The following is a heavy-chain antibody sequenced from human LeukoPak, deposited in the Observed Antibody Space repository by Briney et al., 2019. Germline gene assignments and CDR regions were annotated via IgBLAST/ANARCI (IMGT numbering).Heavy chain of an antibody. CDR3: ARAGGCSGGSCHKSSLRYYFDY. CDR1: GGSITSYY. Sequence: PSETLSLTCTVSGGSITSYYWSWIRQPPGKGLEWIGYFYNSGSTNYNPSLKSRVIMSIDTSKNQFSLKLSSVTAADTAVYYCARAGGCSGGSCHKSSLRYYFDYWGQGTLVTVSS. J-gene: IGHJ4*02. V-gene: IGHV4-59*12. CDR2: FYNSGST. D-gene: IGHD2-15*01.